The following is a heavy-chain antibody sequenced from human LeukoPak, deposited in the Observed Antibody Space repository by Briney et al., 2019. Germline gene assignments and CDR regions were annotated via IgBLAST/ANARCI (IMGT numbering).Heavy chain of an antibody. J-gene: IGHJ4*02. D-gene: IGHD2-15*01. V-gene: IGHV4-38-2*01. CDR2: IYHSGST. CDR1: GYSISSGYY. CDR3: ARGVYCSGGSCYLLDY. Sequence: SETLSLTCAVSGYSISSGYYWGWIRQPRGKGLEWIGSIYHSGSTYYNPSLKSRVTISVDTSKNQFSLKLSSVTAADTAVYYCARGVYCSGGSCYLLDYWGQGTLVTVSS.